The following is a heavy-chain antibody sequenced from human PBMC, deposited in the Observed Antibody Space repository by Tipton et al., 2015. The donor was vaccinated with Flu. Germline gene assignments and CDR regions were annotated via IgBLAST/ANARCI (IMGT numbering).Heavy chain of an antibody. D-gene: IGHD3-9*01. V-gene: IGHV3-11*01. CDR1: GFTFSDYY. CDR2: ISSSGSTI. Sequence: SLRLSCAASGFTFSDYYMSWIRQAPGKGLEWVSYISSSGSTIYYADSVKGRFTISRDNAKNSLYLQMNSLRAEDTAVYYCARVRYFDWPDYFDYWGQGTLVTVSS. CDR3: ARVRYFDWPDYFDY. J-gene: IGHJ4*02.